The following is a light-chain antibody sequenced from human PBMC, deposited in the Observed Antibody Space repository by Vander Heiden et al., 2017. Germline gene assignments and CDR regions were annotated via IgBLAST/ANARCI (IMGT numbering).Light chain of an antibody. J-gene: IGLJ2*01. Sequence: SYVLTQPPSVSVAPRQTARITCGGNNIGRKSVHWNQQKPGQATVLVVYDDSDRPSGIPERFSGSNSGNTATLTISRVEAGDEADYYCQVWDSDNDHVVFGGGTKLTVL. CDR1: NIGRKS. CDR2: DDS. V-gene: IGLV3-21*02. CDR3: QVWDSDNDHVV.